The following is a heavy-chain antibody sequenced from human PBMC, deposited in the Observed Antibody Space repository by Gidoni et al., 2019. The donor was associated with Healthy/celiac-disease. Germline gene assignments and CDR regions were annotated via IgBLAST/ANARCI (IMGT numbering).Heavy chain of an antibody. V-gene: IGHV3-23*01. CDR2: ISGSGGST. Sequence: EVQLLESGGGLVQPGGSLRLSCAASGFTFSSYAMSWVRQAPGKGLEWVSAISGSGGSTYYADSVKGRFTISRDNSKNTLYLQMNSLRAEDTAVYYCAKPHVKDIVVVPAATRNYYGMDVWGQGTTVTVSS. CDR3: AKPHVKDIVVVPAATRNYYGMDV. D-gene: IGHD2-2*01. J-gene: IGHJ6*02. CDR1: GFTFSSYA.